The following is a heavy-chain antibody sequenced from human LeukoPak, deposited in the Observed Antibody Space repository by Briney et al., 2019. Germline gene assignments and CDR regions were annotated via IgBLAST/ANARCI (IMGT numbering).Heavy chain of an antibody. J-gene: IGHJ4*02. Sequence: SETLSLTCTVSGGSISSYYWSWIRQPPGKGLEWIGYIYYSGSTNYNPSLKSRVTISVDTSKNQFSLKLSSVTAADTAVYYCARQYGSGTINDYWGQGTLVTVSS. V-gene: IGHV4-59*08. CDR2: IYYSGST. CDR3: ARQYGSGTINDY. D-gene: IGHD3-10*01. CDR1: GGSISSYY.